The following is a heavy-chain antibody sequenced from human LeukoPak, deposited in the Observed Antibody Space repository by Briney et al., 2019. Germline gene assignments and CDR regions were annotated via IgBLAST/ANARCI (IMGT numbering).Heavy chain of an antibody. V-gene: IGHV4-4*07. J-gene: IGHJ3*01. D-gene: IGHD6-19*01. CDR1: GDSISNYY. CDR3: ARHITVTYDAFDL. CDR2: IYTSGST. Sequence: SETLSLTCTVSGDSISNYYWNWIRQPAGKGLEWIGRIYTSGSTNYNPSLKSRVTMSVDTSKNQFSLKLSSVTAADTAVYYCARHITVTYDAFDLWGRGTMVTVSS.